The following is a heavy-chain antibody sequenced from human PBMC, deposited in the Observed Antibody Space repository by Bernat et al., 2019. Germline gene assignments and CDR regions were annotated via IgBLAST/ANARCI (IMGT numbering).Heavy chain of an antibody. CDR2: IIPILGIA. J-gene: IGHJ4*02. CDR3: ARSVRDDSSGLFGY. Sequence: QVQLVQSGAEVKKPGSSVKVSCKASGGTFSSYTISWVRQAPGQGLEWMGRIIPILGIANYAPKFQGRVTITADKSTSTAYMELSSLRSEDTAVYYCARSVRDDSSGLFGYWGQGTLVTVSS. CDR1: GGTFSSYT. D-gene: IGHD3-22*01. V-gene: IGHV1-69*02.